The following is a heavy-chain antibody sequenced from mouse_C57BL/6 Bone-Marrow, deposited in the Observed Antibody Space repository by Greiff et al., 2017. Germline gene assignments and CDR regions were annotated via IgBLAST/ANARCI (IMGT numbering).Heavy chain of an antibody. CDR2: ISSGGSYT. CDR3: ARPLGAWFAY. Sequence: EVMLVESGGDLVKPGGSLKLSCAASGFTFSSYGMSWVRQTPDKRLEWVATISSGGSYTYYPDSVKGRFTISRDNAKNTLYLQMSSLKSEDTAMXYCARPLGAWFAYWGQGTLVTVSA. CDR1: GFTFSSYG. V-gene: IGHV5-6*01. J-gene: IGHJ3*01.